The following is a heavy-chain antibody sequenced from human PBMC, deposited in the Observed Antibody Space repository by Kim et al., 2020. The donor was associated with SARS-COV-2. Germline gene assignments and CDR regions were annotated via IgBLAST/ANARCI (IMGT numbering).Heavy chain of an antibody. CDR3: ARDPGNYDILTGYYPTHDY. J-gene: IGHJ4*02. Sequence: GRFTISRDNSKTTLYLQMNSRRAEDTAVYYCARDPGNYDILTGYYPTHDYWGQGTLVTVSS. V-gene: IGHV3-30*07. D-gene: IGHD3-9*01.